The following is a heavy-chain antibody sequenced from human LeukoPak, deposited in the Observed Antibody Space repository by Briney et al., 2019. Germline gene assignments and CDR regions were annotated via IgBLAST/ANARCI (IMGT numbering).Heavy chain of an antibody. CDR1: GFTFSSYG. CDR3: AKRRRTYYYDSSGPPDY. CDR2: IRYDGSNK. D-gene: IGHD3-22*01. V-gene: IGHV3-30*02. Sequence: GGSLTLSCAASGFTFSSYGMHCVRRAPGKGLVWVAFIRYDGSNKYYADSVKGRFTISRDNSKNTLYLKMNSLRAEDTAVYYCAKRRRTYYYDSSGPPDYWGQGTLVTVSS. J-gene: IGHJ4*02.